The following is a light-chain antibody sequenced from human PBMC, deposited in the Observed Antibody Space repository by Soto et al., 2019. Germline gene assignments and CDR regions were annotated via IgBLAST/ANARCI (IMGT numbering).Light chain of an antibody. CDR2: AVT. Sequence: QSALTQPPSASGSPGQSVAISCTGTSSDVGGQNYVSWYQQHPGKAPKLIIYAVTERPSGVPDRFSGSKSGNTASLTVSGLQTEDEADYYCNSYAGSNNFEFGGGTKLTVL. J-gene: IGLJ2*01. CDR3: NSYAGSNNFE. CDR1: SSDVGGQNY. V-gene: IGLV2-8*01.